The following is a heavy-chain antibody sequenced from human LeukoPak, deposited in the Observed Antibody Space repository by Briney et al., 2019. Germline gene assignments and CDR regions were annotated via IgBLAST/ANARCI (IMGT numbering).Heavy chain of an antibody. J-gene: IGHJ4*02. CDR3: AREVSSEVPTYFDY. CDR2: ISYDGSNK. CDR1: GFTFNTYA. Sequence: GGSLRLSCAASGFTFNTYAMHWVRQAPGKGLEWVAVISYDGSNKQYADSVKGRFTISRDNSKNTLFLQMNSLRAEDTAVYYCAREVSSEVPTYFDYWGQGTLVTVSS. V-gene: IGHV3-30*04. D-gene: IGHD2-2*01.